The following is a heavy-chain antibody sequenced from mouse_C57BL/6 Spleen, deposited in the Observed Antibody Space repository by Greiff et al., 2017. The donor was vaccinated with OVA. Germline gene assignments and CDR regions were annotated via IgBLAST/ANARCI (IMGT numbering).Heavy chain of an antibody. V-gene: IGHV1-55*01. CDR1: GYTFTSYW. CDR2: IYPGSGST. Sequence: QVQLKQPGAELVKPGASVKMSCKASGYTFTSYWITWVKQRPGQGLEWIGDIYPGSGSTNYNEKFKSKATLTVDTSSSTAYMQLSSLTSEDSAVYYCARGNYYYGSSYVGYFDVWGTGTTVAVSS. D-gene: IGHD1-1*01. CDR3: ARGNYYYGSSYVGYFDV. J-gene: IGHJ1*03.